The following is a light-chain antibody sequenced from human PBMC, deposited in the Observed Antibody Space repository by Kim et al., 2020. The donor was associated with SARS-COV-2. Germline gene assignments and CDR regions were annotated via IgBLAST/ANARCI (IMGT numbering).Light chain of an antibody. Sequence: EIVMTQSPGILSVSAGERVTLSCRASQSVGSNLAWYQQKPGQAPRLLIFGASTRATGIPARFSGSGSRRDFTLTISSLQSEDSAIYYCQQYNTWPPLTFGGGTKVDIK. J-gene: IGKJ4*01. CDR2: GAS. V-gene: IGKV3-15*01. CDR1: QSVGSN. CDR3: QQYNTWPPLT.